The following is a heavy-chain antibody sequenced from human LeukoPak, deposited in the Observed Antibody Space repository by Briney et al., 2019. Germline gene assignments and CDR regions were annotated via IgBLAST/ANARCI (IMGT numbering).Heavy chain of an antibody. CDR2: MYYTGST. D-gene: IGHD1-26*01. CDR1: GGSISSSSYY. Sequence: SETLSLTCTVSGGSISSSSYYWGWIRQPPGKGLEWIGSMYYTGSTYYSPSLKSRVTISLDASKNQFSLKLTSVTAADTAVYYCASPGSRHFYMDVWGKGTTVTVSS. CDR3: ASPGSRHFYMDV. J-gene: IGHJ6*03. V-gene: IGHV4-39*07.